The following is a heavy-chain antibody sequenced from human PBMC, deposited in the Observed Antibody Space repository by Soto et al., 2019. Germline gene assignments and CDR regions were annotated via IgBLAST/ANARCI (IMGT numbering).Heavy chain of an antibody. CDR2: VSRAGTYT. CDR1: GFTFSSYA. J-gene: IGHJ5*02. CDR3: VKYTVTVDSGES. Sequence: EVQLLESGGDVVRPGGSLRLSCAASGFTFSSYAMGWVRQAPGKGLEWVAGVSRAGTYTFYADSVRGRFSISRDTSPDTVDLSMNALTGDDTAVYFCVKYTVTVDSGESWGQGTLVSVSS. D-gene: IGHD4-17*01. V-gene: IGHV3-23*01.